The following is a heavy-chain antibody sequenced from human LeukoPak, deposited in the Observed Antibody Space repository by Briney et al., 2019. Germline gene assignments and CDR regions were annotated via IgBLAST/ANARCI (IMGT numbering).Heavy chain of an antibody. CDR2: VSYDGNNK. J-gene: IGHJ4*02. D-gene: IGHD3-3*01. CDR1: GFTFSSYG. Sequence: PGGSLRLSCAASGFTFSSYGMHWVRQAPGKGLEWVAVVSYDGNNKYYADSVKGRFTLSRDNSKNTLYLQMNSLRAEDTAVYYCAKDLRTADFWSGYPDYWGQGTLVTVSS. V-gene: IGHV3-30*18. CDR3: AKDLRTADFWSGYPDY.